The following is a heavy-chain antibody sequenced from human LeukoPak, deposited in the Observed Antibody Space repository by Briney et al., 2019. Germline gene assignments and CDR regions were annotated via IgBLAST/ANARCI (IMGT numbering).Heavy chain of an antibody. CDR3: TRAVAGHPD. CDR1: GVPFSNYY. Sequence: SETLSLTCAVSGVPFSNYYWSWVRQSPRQGLEWIGEINHSGYTNYNPSLKSRATMSIDTSKNQFSLILTSVTAADAGMYYCTRAVAGHPDWGQGTLVTVSS. J-gene: IGHJ4*02. V-gene: IGHV4-34*01. D-gene: IGHD6-19*01. CDR2: INHSGYT.